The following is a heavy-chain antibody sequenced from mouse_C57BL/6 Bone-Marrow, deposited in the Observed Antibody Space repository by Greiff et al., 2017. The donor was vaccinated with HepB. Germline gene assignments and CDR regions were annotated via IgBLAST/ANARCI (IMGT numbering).Heavy chain of an antibody. CDR3: ARVDYYGSSSYWYFDV. CDR2: IWWDDDK. Sequence: LQQSGPGILQPSQTLSLTCSFSGFSLSTFGMGVGWIRQPSGKGLELLAHIWWDDDKYYNPALKSRLTISKDTSKNQVFLKIANVDTADTATYYCARVDYYGSSSYWYFDVWGTGTTVTVSS. V-gene: IGHV8-8*01. CDR1: GFSLSTFGMG. D-gene: IGHD1-1*01. J-gene: IGHJ1*03.